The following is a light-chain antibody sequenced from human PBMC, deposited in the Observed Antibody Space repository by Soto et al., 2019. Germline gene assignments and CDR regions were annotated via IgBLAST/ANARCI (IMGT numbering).Light chain of an antibody. CDR3: LQHNSYPWT. CDR2: DAS. J-gene: IGKJ1*01. V-gene: IGKV1-5*01. CDR1: QSISSW. Sequence: LHIAHSPSTLSAYVGDRVTITCRASQSISSWLAWYQQKPGKAPKLLIYDASSLQSGVPSRFSGSGSGTEFTLTISSLQPEDFATYYCLQHNSYPWTFGQGTKVDIK.